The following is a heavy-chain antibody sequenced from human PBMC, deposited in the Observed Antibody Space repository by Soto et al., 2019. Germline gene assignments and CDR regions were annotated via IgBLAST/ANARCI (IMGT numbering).Heavy chain of an antibody. CDR1: GFTFSSYA. D-gene: IGHD3-22*01. V-gene: IGHV3-23*01. CDR2: ISGSGGST. CDR3: ARETHYYDSSGYYSYFDD. Sequence: GGSLRLSCAASGFTFSSYAMSCVRQAPGKGLEWVSAISGSGGSTYYADSVKGRFTISRDNSKNTLYLQMNSLRAEDTAVYYCARETHYYDSSGYYSYFDDRAQGTLVTVSS. J-gene: IGHJ4*02.